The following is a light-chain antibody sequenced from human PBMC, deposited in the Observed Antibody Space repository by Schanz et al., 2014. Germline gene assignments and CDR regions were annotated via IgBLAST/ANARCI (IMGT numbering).Light chain of an antibody. CDR3: QQYTAYPWT. J-gene: IGKJ1*01. V-gene: IGKV1-39*01. Sequence: DIQMTQSPSSLSASVGDRVTITCRASQSISSYLNWYQQKPGKAPKLLIYAASSLQGGVPSRFSGSGSGTYFTLTISSLQPDDFATYSCQQYTAYPWTFGQGTKVEMK. CDR1: QSISSY. CDR2: AAS.